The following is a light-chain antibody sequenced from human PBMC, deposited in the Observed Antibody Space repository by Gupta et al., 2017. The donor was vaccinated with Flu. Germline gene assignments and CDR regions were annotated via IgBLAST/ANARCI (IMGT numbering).Light chain of an antibody. V-gene: IGKV5-2*01. Sequence: ETTLTQSPAFMSATPGDKVNISCKASQDIDDDMNWYQQKPGEAAIFIIQEATTPGTGILTRFSGSGYGTDFTLTIKNIASQDAAYSCCRQQANFPYTSGQGTKLEIK. CDR1: QDIDDD. CDR2: EAT. CDR3: RQQANFPYT. J-gene: IGKJ2*01.